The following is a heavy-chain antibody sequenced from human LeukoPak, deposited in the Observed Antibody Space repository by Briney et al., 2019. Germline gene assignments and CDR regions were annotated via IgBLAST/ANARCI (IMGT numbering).Heavy chain of an antibody. CDR1: GFTFSSYW. V-gene: IGHV3-21*01. J-gene: IGHJ4*02. CDR2: ISSSSSYI. Sequence: GGSLRLSCAASGFTFSSYWMSWVRQAPGKGLEWVSSISSSSSYIYYADSVKGRFTISRDNAKNSLYLQMNSLRAEDTAVYYCASDGSGSPFDYWGQGTLVTVSS. D-gene: IGHD3-10*01. CDR3: ASDGSGSPFDY.